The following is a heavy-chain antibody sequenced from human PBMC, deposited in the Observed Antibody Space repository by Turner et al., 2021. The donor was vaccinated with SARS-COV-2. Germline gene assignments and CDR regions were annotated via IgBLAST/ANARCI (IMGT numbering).Heavy chain of an antibody. CDR2: ISSGGNT. D-gene: IGHD2-2*01. CDR1: GFTVSSNY. V-gene: IGHV3-53*01. CDR3: ARGGEFQLLHYYGMDV. Sequence: EVQLVESGGGLIQPGGSLRLSCGASGFTVSSNYMSWVRQAPGKGLEWVSVISSGGNTYYADSVKGRFTISRDNSKNTLYLQMNSLRAEDTAVYYCARGGEFQLLHYYGMDVWGQGTTVTVSS. J-gene: IGHJ6*02.